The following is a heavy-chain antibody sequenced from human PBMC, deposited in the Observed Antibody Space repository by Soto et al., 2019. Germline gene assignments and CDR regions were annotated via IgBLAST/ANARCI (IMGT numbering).Heavy chain of an antibody. J-gene: IGHJ4*02. V-gene: IGHV3-21*01. CDR1: GSTFSTYN. D-gene: IGHD5-12*01. CDR3: ARGWLRDPWMY. Sequence: EVQLVESGGGLVKPGGSLRLSCAASGSTFSTYNMNWVRQAPGKGLEWVASISSTSVYMYYANSLKGRFTISRANAKSSLYLQVNSLRAEDTAVYYCARGWLRDPWMYWGQGTLVTFSS. CDR2: ISSTSVYM.